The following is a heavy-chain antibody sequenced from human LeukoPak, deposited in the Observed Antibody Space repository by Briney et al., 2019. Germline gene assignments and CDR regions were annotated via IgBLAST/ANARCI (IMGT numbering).Heavy chain of an antibody. CDR2: IIPMFGTA. CDR3: ATPRDGYNYRTFNY. D-gene: IGHD5-24*01. V-gene: IGHV1-69*05. Sequence: SVKVSCKASGGTFSSSAISWVRQAPGQGLEWMGGIIPMFGTANYAQKFQGRVTLTTDESTSIAYMELSSLRSKDPAVYYCATPRDGYNYRTFNYWGQGTLVTVSS. J-gene: IGHJ4*02. CDR1: GGTFSSSA.